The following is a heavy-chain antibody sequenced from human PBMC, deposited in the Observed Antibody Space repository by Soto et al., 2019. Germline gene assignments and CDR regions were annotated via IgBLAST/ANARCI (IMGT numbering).Heavy chain of an antibody. CDR2: IIPIFGTA. CDR3: ARDRVATIEDYYYYGMDV. D-gene: IGHD5-12*01. Sequence: SVKVSCKGSGGTFSSYSISWVRQAPGQGLEWMGGIIPIFGTANYAQKFQGRVTITADESTSTAYMELSSLRSEDTAVYYCARDRVATIEDYYYYGMDVWGQGTT. J-gene: IGHJ6*02. V-gene: IGHV1-69*13. CDR1: GGTFSSYS.